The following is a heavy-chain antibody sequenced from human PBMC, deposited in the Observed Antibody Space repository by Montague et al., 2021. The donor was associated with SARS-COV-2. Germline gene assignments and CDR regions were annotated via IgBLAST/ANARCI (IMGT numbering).Heavy chain of an antibody. V-gene: IGHV4-34*01. CDR1: GGSISSYY. CDR3: ARTDYISSWVGAHEWFEP. CDR2: INHSGST. D-gene: IGHD6-13*01. Sequence: SETLSLTCAVYGGSISSYYWSWIRQPPGKGLEWMGEINHSGSTNYNPSLKSRVTITVDTSKNQFSLKLSSVTAADTAVYYCARTDYISSWVGAHEWFEPWGQGTLVTVSS. J-gene: IGHJ5*02.